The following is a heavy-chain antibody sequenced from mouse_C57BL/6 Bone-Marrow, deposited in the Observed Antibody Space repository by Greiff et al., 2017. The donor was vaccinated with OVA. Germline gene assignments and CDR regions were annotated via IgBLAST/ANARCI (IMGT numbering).Heavy chain of an antibody. CDR2: IDPSDSYT. Sequence: VQLQQPGAELVMPGASVKLSCKASGYTFTSYWMHWVKQRPGQGLEWIGEIDPSDSYTNYNQKFKGKSTLTVDKSSSTAYMQLSSLTYEDSAVYYCASPGDYVWFGYWGQGALVTVAA. CDR3: ASPGDYVWFGY. V-gene: IGHV1-69*01. CDR1: GYTFTSYW. J-gene: IGHJ3*01. D-gene: IGHD2-4*01.